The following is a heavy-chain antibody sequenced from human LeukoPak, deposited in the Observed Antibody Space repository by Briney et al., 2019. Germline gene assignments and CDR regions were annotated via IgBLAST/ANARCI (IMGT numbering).Heavy chain of an antibody. J-gene: IGHJ4*02. CDR2: ISPGDSDT. V-gene: IGHV5-51*01. CDR3: ARHSPIFIAVAGRGRYFDY. CDR1: GYRFISYW. Sequence: GESLKISCKSSGYRFISYWIGWVRQMPGKGLEWMGIISPGDSDTRYSPSFQAQVTISADKSISTAYLQWSSLKASDTAMYYCARHSPIFIAVAGRGRYFDYWGQGTLVTVSS. D-gene: IGHD6-19*01.